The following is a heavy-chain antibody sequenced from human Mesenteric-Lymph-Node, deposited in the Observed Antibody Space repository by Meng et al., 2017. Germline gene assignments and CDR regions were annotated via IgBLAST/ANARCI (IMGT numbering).Heavy chain of an antibody. J-gene: IGHJ2*01. CDR1: GGSISSSSYY. CDR2: IYYSGST. D-gene: IGHD4-17*01. Sequence: SETLSLTCTVSGGSISSSSYYWGWIRQPPGKGLEWIGSIYYSGSTYYNPSLKSRVTISVDTSKNQFSLKLSSVTAADTAVYYCARDRYGDLNWYFDLWGRGTLVTVSS. CDR3: ARDRYGDLNWYFDL. V-gene: IGHV4-39*07.